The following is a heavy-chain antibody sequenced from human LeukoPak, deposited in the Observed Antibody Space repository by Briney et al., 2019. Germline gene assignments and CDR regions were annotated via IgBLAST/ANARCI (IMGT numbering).Heavy chain of an antibody. V-gene: IGHV6-1*01. D-gene: IGHD3-10*01. Sequence: SQTLSLTCAISGDSVSSSTAAWNWIRQSPSRGLEWLGRTYYRSKWYYDYAVSVKSRITINPDTSKNQFSLQLNSVTPEDTAVYYCASFSPIRGGYHMDVWGKGTTVTVSS. CDR2: TYYRSKWYY. J-gene: IGHJ6*03. CDR1: GDSVSSSTAA. CDR3: ASFSPIRGGYHMDV.